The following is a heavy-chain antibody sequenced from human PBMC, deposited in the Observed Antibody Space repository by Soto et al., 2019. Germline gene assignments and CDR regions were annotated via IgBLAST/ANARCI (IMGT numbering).Heavy chain of an antibody. CDR2: FDPEDGET. D-gene: IGHD1-26*01. J-gene: IGHJ4*02. CDR1: GYTLTELS. V-gene: IGHV1-24*01. CDR3: ATGTAAGATIDY. Sequence: ASVKVSCKVSGYTLTELSMHWLRQAPGKGLEWMGGFDPEDGETIYAQKFQGRVTMTEDTSTDTAYMELSSLRSEDTAVYYCATGTAAGATIDYWGQGTLVTVSS.